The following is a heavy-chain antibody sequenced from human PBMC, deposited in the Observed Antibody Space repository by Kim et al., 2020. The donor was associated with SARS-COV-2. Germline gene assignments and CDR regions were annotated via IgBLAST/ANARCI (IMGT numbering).Heavy chain of an antibody. Sequence: GGSLRLSCTASGFTFSDYALSWVRQAPGKGLEWVGFVRSNAYGGTTEYAASVNGRFTISRDDSKSIAFLQMTSLKTEVTAVYYCTRGNERFLEWLLRQQLAAYYLEYCGQGALVTVSA. CDR3: TRGNERFLEWLLRQQLAAYYLEY. CDR2: VRSNAYGGTT. J-gene: IGHJ4*02. V-gene: IGHV3-49*04. CDR1: GFTFSDYA. D-gene: IGHD3-3*01.